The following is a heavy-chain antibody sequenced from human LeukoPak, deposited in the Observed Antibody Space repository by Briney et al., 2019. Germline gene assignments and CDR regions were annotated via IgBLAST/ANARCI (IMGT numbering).Heavy chain of an antibody. V-gene: IGHV4-39*07. Sequence: SETLSLTCTVSGGSISSSSYYWGWIRQPPGKGLEWIGSIYYSGSTNYNPSLKSRVTMSVDTSKNQFSLKLSSVTAADTAVYYCARDLGVWRDSSGYYLLDYWGQGTLVTVSS. CDR2: IYYSGST. CDR3: ARDLGVWRDSSGYYLLDY. J-gene: IGHJ4*02. D-gene: IGHD3-22*01. CDR1: GGSISSSSYY.